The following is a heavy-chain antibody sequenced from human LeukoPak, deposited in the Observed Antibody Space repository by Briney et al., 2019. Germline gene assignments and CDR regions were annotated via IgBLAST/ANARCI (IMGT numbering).Heavy chain of an antibody. D-gene: IGHD3-10*01. CDR3: ARMSYGVNPFDY. V-gene: IGHV2-5*02. J-gene: IGHJ4*02. CDR1: GFSLSSSGVG. CDR2: IYLDDDK. Sequence: ESGPTLVKPTQTLTLTCTFSGFSLSSSGVGVGWIRQPPGKALEWLALIYLDDDKRYSPSLKTRLTITKDTSKNQVVLRMINMDPVDAGTYYCARMSYGVNPFDYWGQGSLVTVSS.